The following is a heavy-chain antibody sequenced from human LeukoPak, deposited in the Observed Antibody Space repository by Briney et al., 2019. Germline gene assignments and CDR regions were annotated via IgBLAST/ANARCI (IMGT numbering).Heavy chain of an antibody. CDR2: ISAYNGNT. CDR1: GYTFASYG. D-gene: IGHD3-3*01. J-gene: IGHJ4*02. Sequence: ASVKVSCKASGYTFASYGISRVREAPGQGLEWMGWISAYNGNTNYAQKLQGRVTMTTDTSTSTACMELRSLRSDDTAVYYCARDAYPYTYYDFWSGYYPNLYYDYWGQGTLVTVSS. CDR3: ARDAYPYTYYDFWSGYYPNLYYDY. V-gene: IGHV1-18*01.